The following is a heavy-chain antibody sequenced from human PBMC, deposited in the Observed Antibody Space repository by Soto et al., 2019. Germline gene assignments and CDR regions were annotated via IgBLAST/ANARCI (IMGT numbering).Heavy chain of an antibody. V-gene: IGHV4-30-2*02. J-gene: IGHJ5*02. CDR1: GRSISSGGYS. D-gene: IGHD6-19*01. CDR3: ARNKIVSKWLAPTLNWFDP. CDR2: IYPSGRT. Sequence: SETLSLTCALSGRSISSGGYSWSWIRQPPGKGLEWIGYIYPSGRTYYNPSLKRRVTISLDTCKNQCPLKLSSVTAADTAVYYCARNKIVSKWLAPTLNWFDPWGQGTLVTVSS.